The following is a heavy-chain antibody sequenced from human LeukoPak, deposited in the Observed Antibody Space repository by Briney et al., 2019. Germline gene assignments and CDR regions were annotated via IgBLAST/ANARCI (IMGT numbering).Heavy chain of an antibody. J-gene: IGHJ3*02. D-gene: IGHD1-26*01. CDR2: IYSEGSRT. CDR1: GFTLSSYW. Sequence: TGGSLRLSCAGSGFTLSSYWMHWVRQGPGKGLVWVSRIYSEGSRTTYADSVRGRFTISGDNAKNTLYLQMTSLRADDTAVYYCARSGRGGAFDIWGQGTMVTVSS. CDR3: ARSGRGGAFDI. V-gene: IGHV3-74*01.